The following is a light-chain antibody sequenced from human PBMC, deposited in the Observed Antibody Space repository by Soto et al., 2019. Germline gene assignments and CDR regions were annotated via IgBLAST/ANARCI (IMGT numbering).Light chain of an antibody. J-gene: IGKJ2*01. CDR2: AAS. Sequence: DIQLTQSPSFLSASVGDRVTITCRASQGISSYLAGYQQKPGKAPKLLIYAASTLQSGVPSRFSGSGSGTEFTLTISSLQPEDFATYYCQHLNSYPHTFGQGTKLEIK. CDR1: QGISSY. V-gene: IGKV1-9*01. CDR3: QHLNSYPHT.